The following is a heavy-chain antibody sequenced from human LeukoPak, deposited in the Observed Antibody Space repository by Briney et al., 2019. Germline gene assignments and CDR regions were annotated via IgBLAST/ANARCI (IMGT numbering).Heavy chain of an antibody. V-gene: IGHV3-15*01. J-gene: IGHJ4*02. CDR2: IKSKRDGETT. D-gene: IGHD4-23*01. Sequence: GGSLRLSCAGSGFNFQYAWMTWVRQAPGKGLEWVGRIKSKRDGETTDYAALVKSRFSISRDDSKNTVYLQMSSLRTEDTAVYYCTSLVGSPTYWGQGTLVAVSS. CDR1: GFNFQYAW. CDR3: TSLVGSPTY.